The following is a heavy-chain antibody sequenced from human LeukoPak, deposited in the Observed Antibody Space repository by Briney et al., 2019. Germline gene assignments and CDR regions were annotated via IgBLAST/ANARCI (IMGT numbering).Heavy chain of an antibody. CDR2: IYSGGST. Sequence: HPGGSLRLSCAASGFTVSSNYMSWVRQAPGKGLGWVSVIYSGGSTYYADSVKGRFTISRDNSKNTLYLQMNSLRAEDTAVYYCARDSRHYYDSSGYYRYYYYYMDVWGKGTTVTISS. CDR3: ARDSRHYYDSSGYYRYYYYYMDV. CDR1: GFTVSSNY. V-gene: IGHV3-53*01. D-gene: IGHD3-22*01. J-gene: IGHJ6*03.